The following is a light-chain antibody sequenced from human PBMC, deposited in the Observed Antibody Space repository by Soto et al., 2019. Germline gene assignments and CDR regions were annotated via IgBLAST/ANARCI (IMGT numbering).Light chain of an antibody. CDR3: QQYETSSWT. Sequence: EIVLTQSPGTLSLSPGERATLSCRASQSVSSSHLGWYQQKPGQAPRLLIYDTSSRATGIPERFSGSGSGTDFTLTISRLEPEDFAVYYCQQYETSSWTVGQGSKVEMK. V-gene: IGKV3-20*01. CDR2: DTS. CDR1: QSVSSSH. J-gene: IGKJ1*01.